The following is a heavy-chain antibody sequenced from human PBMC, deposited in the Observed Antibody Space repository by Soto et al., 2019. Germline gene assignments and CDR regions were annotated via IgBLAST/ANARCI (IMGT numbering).Heavy chain of an antibody. Sequence: QLQLQESGPGLVKPSGTLSLTCGVSGGSLSTPVWWRWVRLPPGKGLEWIGEVFHSGSANYNPSLQSRVTISLDKSTNQFSLRLSSVTAADTAVYYCARKAWTRLDYWGQGALVTGSS. V-gene: IGHV4-4*02. CDR3: ARKAWTRLDY. CDR1: GGSLSTPVW. CDR2: VFHSGSA. D-gene: IGHD1-1*01. J-gene: IGHJ4*02.